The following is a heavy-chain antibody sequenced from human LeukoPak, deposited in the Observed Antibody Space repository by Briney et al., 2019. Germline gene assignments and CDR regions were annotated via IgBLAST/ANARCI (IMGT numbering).Heavy chain of an antibody. V-gene: IGHV3-15*01. J-gene: IGHJ4*02. D-gene: IGHD7-27*01. CDR2: IKSTTDGGTT. Sequence: KPGGSLRLSCAASGFTFTNAWMSWVRQAPGQGLEWVGRIKSTTDGGTTDYAAPVKGRFTVSRDDSKNTLYLQMNSLKTEDTAVYYCTTDPPSNRGSRGGGYWGQGTLVTVSS. CDR1: GFTFTNAW. CDR3: TTDPPSNRGSRGGGY.